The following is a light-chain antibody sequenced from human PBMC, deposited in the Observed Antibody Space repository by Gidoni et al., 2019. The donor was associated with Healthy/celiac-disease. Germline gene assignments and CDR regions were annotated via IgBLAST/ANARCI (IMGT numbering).Light chain of an antibody. CDR1: SSDVGGYNY. Sequence: QSALTQPASVSGSPGQSITISCTGTSSDVGGYNYVSWYQQHPGKAPKLMIYEVSNRPSGVSNRFSGSKFEDEAYYYCSSYTSSRTSFYVFGTGTKGTVL. J-gene: IGLJ1*01. CDR2: EVS. V-gene: IGLV2-14*01. CDR3: SSYTSSRTSFYV.